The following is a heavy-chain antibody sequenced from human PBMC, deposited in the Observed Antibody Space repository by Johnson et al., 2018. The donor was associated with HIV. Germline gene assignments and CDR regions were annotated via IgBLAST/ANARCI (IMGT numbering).Heavy chain of an antibody. Sequence: EVQLVESGGGLIQPGGSLRLSCAASGFTVSSNYMSWVRQAPGKGLEWVSGISWNSNNIGYVDSVKGRFTISRDNAKNSLYLQMNSLRAEDTAVYYCASDSSSDAFDIWGQGTMVTVSS. CDR1: GFTVSSNY. V-gene: IGHV3-48*04. CDR2: ISWNSNNI. D-gene: IGHD6-6*01. J-gene: IGHJ3*02. CDR3: ASDSSSDAFDI.